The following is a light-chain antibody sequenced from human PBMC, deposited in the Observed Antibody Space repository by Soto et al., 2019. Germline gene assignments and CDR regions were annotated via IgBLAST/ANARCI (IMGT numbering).Light chain of an antibody. CDR3: QRYNSAPLT. CDR2: AAS. J-gene: IGKJ4*01. CDR1: QGIGVY. V-gene: IGKV1-27*01. Sequence: DIQMTQSPSSLSASLGDRVTITCRASQGIGVYLAWFQQKPGKDPELLIYAASPLQSGVPSLFSGSGSGTDFSFTIRCLQAVDFVTFDCQRYNSAPLTFGGGTKVVIK.